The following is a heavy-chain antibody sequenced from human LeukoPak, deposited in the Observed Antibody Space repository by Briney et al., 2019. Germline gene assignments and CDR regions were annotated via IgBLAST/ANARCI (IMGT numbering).Heavy chain of an antibody. CDR3: ASLRITISLGAFDI. D-gene: IGHD3-3*01. V-gene: IGHV4-30-2*01. Sequence: PSETLSLTCTVSGGSISSGGYYWSWIRQPPGKGLEWIGYIYHSGSTYYNPSLKSRVTISVDRSKNQFSLKLSSVTAADTAVYYCASLRITISLGAFDIWGQGTMVTVSS. CDR1: GGSISSGGYY. J-gene: IGHJ3*02. CDR2: IYHSGST.